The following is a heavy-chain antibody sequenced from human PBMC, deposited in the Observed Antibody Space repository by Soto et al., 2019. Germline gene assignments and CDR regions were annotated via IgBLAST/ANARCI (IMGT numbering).Heavy chain of an antibody. CDR1: GYTFTSYY. CDR3: ARPRGYSYGSKEYYFDY. D-gene: IGHD5-18*01. CDR2: INPSGGST. V-gene: IGHV1-46*01. J-gene: IGHJ4*02. Sequence: QVQLVQSGAEVKKPGASVKVSCKASGYTFTSYYMHWVRQAPGQGLEWMGIINPSGGSTSYAQKFQGRGTMTRDTSTSTVYMELSSLRSEDTAVYYCARPRGYSYGSKEYYFDYWGQGTLVTVSS.